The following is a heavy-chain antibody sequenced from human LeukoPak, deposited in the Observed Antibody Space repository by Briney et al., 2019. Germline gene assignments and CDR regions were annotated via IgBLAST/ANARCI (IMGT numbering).Heavy chain of an antibody. Sequence: GGSLRLSCAASGFTFSSYAMSWVRQAPGKGLEWVSAINGSGGTTYYADSVKGRFTISRDNSKNTLYLQMNSLRVEDTAVYYCTRAAKTDIDYWGQGTLVTVSS. CDR1: GFTFSSYA. CDR3: TRAAKTDIDY. J-gene: IGHJ4*02. V-gene: IGHV3-23*01. CDR2: INGSGGTT. D-gene: IGHD6-25*01.